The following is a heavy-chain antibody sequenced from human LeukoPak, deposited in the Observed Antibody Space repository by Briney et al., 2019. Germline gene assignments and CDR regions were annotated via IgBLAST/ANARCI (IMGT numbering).Heavy chain of an antibody. CDR3: ARAINGGFFDY. Sequence: GASVKVSCKASGYTFTGYYMHWVRQAPGQGLEWMGWINGYNGNTNYARKVQGRVTMTTDTSTSTAYMVLRSLRYDDTAVYYCARAINGGFFDYWGQGTLVTVSS. J-gene: IGHJ4*02. CDR1: GYTFTGYY. CDR2: INGYNGNT. D-gene: IGHD2-8*01. V-gene: IGHV1-18*04.